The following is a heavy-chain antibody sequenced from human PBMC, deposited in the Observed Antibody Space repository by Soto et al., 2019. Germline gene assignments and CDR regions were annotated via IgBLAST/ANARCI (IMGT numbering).Heavy chain of an antibody. V-gene: IGHV3-53*01. CDR2: LYNSETT. Sequence: LGGSLRLSCAASGLEVSYNYMNWVRQAPGKGLEWVSVLYNSETTYYAESVKGRFTISRDTVKNTVYLEMNNLRVDDTAVYYCARDKTQGAGWFDPWGRGTLVTVSS. CDR3: ARDKTQGAGWFDP. J-gene: IGHJ5*02. CDR1: GLEVSYNY.